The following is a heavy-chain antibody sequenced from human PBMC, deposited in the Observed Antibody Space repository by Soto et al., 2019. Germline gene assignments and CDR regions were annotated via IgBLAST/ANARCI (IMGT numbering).Heavy chain of an antibody. CDR3: ARGGNAAMVTAFRA. CDR2: INSDGSST. CDR1: GFTFSSYW. J-gene: IGHJ4*02. Sequence: SLRLSCAASGFTFSSYWMHWVRQAPGKGLVWVSRINSDGSSTSYADSVKGRFTISRDNAKNTLYLQMNSLRAEDTAVYYCARGGNAAMVTAFRAWGQGALVTVSS. V-gene: IGHV3-74*01. D-gene: IGHD5-18*01.